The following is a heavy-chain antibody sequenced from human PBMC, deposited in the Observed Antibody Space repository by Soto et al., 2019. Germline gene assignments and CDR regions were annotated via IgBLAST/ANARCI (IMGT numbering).Heavy chain of an antibody. Sequence: PGGSLRLSCAASGFTCSSYDMSWVRRAPGKGLEWVSTILAGGSTYYADSVKGRLTISSDNSKNTVYLQMNSLTAGDTAVYYCAKATATGGGAFDICGQGTMVTVSS. V-gene: IGHV3-23*01. CDR3: AKATATGGGAFDI. J-gene: IGHJ3*02. CDR1: GFTCSSYD. D-gene: IGHD2-8*02. CDR2: ILAGGST.